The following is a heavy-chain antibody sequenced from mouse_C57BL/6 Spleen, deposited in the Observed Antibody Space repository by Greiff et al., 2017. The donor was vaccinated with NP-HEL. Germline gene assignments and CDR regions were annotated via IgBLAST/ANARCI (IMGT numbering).Heavy chain of an antibody. V-gene: IGHV5-9-1*02. CDR2: ISSGGDYI. CDR1: GFTFSSYA. CDR3: TRVKTAQATNYFDY. J-gene: IGHJ2*01. Sequence: EVKVVESGEGLVKPGGSLKLSCAASGFTFSSYAMSWVRQTPEKRLEWVAYISSGGDYIYYADTVKGRFTISRDNARNTLYLQMSSLKSEDTAMYYCTRVKTAQATNYFDYWGQGTTLTVSS. D-gene: IGHD3-2*02.